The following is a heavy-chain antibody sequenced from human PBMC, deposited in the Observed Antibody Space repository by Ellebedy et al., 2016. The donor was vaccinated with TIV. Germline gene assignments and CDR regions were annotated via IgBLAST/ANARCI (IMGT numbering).Heavy chain of an antibody. CDR2: IYYGGTT. J-gene: IGHJ5*02. CDR1: GGSITSSSHY. Sequence: MPSETLSLTCTVSGGSITSSSHYWGWIRQPPGKGLEWIGSIYYGGTTFYNPSVQSRVTISLDPSKNHFSLKLNSVTAADTAVYYCASVGDWRGGFDPWGQGTLVAVSS. V-gene: IGHV4-39*07. CDR3: ASVGDWRGGFDP. D-gene: IGHD1-26*01.